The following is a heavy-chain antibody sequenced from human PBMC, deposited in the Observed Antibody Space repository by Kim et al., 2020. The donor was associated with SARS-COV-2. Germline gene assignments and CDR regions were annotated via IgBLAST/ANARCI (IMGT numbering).Heavy chain of an antibody. CDR2: IGPRGDAT. D-gene: IGHD2-2*01. J-gene: IGHJ4*02. Sequence: ASVKVSCKASGYTFSTHYMHWVRQAPGQGLEWMGTIGPRGDATVYAQWFQGRVTMTRDTSTSTVYMELSSLRSEDTAVYYCAREEAYCSGTTCYHLKYFDYWGQGTLATVSS. CDR1: GYTFSTHY. V-gene: IGHV1-46*01. CDR3: AREEAYCSGTTCYHLKYFDY.